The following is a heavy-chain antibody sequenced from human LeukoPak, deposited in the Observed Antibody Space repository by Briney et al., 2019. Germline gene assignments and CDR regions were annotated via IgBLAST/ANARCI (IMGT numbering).Heavy chain of an antibody. V-gene: IGHV3-21*01. J-gene: IGHJ4*02. Sequence: PGGSLRLSCAASGFTFSSYSMNWVRQASGKGLEWVSSISSSSSYIYYADSVKGRFTISRDNAKNSLYLQMNSLRAEDTAVYYCARALSRDSSGYSYYFDYWGQGTLVTVSS. CDR3: ARALSRDSSGYSYYFDY. CDR2: ISSSSSYI. CDR1: GFTFSSYS. D-gene: IGHD3-22*01.